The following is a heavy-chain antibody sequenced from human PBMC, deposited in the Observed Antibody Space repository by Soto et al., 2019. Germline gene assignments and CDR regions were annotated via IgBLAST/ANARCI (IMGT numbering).Heavy chain of an antibody. V-gene: IGHV3-15*01. CDR2: IKRNIDGGTT. D-gene: IGHD6-19*01. Sequence: PGGSLRLSCAASGFTFSSAGMLLVSQAPGGGLEWVGRIKRNIDGGTTDYAAPVKGRFAISRDHSNSILYLEMNSLRSEDTAVYYCTTVDAVVLNWGQGLLVTVSS. CDR1: GFTFSSAG. J-gene: IGHJ4*02. CDR3: TTVDAVVLN.